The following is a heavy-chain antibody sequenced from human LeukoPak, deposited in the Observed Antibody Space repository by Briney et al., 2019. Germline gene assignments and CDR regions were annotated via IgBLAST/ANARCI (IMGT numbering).Heavy chain of an antibody. Sequence: SETLSLTCTVSTGSVSSHYWSWIRQPPGKGLEWIGYIYYSGTTNYNPSLKSRVTISVDTSKNQFSLKLSSVTAADTAVYYCARHVSDDSSGYSYWGQGTLVTVSS. CDR1: TGSVSSHY. J-gene: IGHJ4*02. CDR3: ARHVSDDSSGYSY. V-gene: IGHV4-59*08. D-gene: IGHD3-22*01. CDR2: IYYSGTT.